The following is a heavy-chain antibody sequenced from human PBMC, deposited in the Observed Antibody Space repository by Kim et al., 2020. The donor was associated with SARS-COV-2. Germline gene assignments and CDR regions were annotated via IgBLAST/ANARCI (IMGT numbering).Heavy chain of an antibody. CDR1: GFTFSDYY. CDR3: ARDKGSGSYYNYYYYYGMDV. CDR2: ISSSSSDT. D-gene: IGHD3-10*01. Sequence: GGSLRLSCAASGFTFSDYYMSWIRQAPGKGLEWVSYISSSSSDTNYADSVKGRFTISRDNAKNSLYLQMNSLRAEDTAVYYCARDKGSGSYYNYYYYYGMDVWGQGTTVTVSS. J-gene: IGHJ6*02. V-gene: IGHV3-11*06.